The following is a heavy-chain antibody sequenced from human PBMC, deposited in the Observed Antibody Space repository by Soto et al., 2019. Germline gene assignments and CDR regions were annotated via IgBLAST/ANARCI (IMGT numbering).Heavy chain of an antibody. Sequence: SETLSLTCTVSGGSISTYYWNWIRQSPGKGLEWIGYIYRTGSTHYNPSLNSRVAISLDTSRNKFSLKLHSVTAADTAVYFCARQIGDDPFDVWGQGRLVTVSS. CDR3: ARQIGDDPFDV. V-gene: IGHV4-4*09. CDR1: GGSISTYY. D-gene: IGHD3-3*01. CDR2: IYRTGST. J-gene: IGHJ3*01.